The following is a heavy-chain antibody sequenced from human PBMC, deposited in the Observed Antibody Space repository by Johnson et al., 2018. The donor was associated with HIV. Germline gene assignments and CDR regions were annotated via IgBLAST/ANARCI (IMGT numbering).Heavy chain of an antibody. CDR2: IYSTGST. J-gene: IGHJ3*02. Sequence: VQLVESGGGLVQPGGSLRLSCAVSGFTVSTNYMAWVRQAPGKGLEWLSVIYSTGSTYYPESVKGRFTISRDNSRSTLYLQMNSLRAGDTAVYYCARATLGADDAFDIWGQGTMVTVSS. CDR3: ARATLGADDAFDI. CDR1: GFTVSTNY. D-gene: IGHD1-26*01. V-gene: IGHV3-66*01.